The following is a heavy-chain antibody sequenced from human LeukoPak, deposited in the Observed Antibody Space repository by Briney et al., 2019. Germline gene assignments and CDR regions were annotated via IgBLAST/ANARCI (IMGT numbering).Heavy chain of an antibody. CDR3: APLAVVPA. CDR2: INAGHGNT. Sequence: ASVKVSCKASGYTFTSYATHWVRQAPGQRLEWMGWINAGHGNTKYSQKFQGRVTITRDTSASTAYMELSSLRSEDTAVYYCAPLAVVPAWGQGTLVTVSS. CDR1: GYTFTSYA. D-gene: IGHD6-19*01. J-gene: IGHJ5*02. V-gene: IGHV1-3*01.